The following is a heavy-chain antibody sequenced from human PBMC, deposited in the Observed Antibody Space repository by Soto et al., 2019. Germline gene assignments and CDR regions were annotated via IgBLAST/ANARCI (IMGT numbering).Heavy chain of an antibody. J-gene: IGHJ6*02. D-gene: IGHD2-21*02. Sequence: ASVKVSCKASGYTFTSYGISWVRQAPGQGLEWMGWISAYNGSTNYAQKLQGRVTMTTDTSTSAAYMELRSLRSDDTAVYYCARDNIVVVTAVYYYYGMDVWGQGTTVTVS. CDR3: ARDNIVVVTAVYYYYGMDV. CDR2: ISAYNGST. CDR1: GYTFTSYG. V-gene: IGHV1-18*01.